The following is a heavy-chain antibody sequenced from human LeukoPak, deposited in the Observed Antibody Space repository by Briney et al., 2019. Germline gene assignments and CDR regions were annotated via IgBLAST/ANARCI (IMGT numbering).Heavy chain of an antibody. J-gene: IGHJ4*02. CDR3: ARVDYYDSSGYSTLYY. CDR2: IYYSGST. V-gene: IGHV4-39*07. Sequence: SETLSLTCTVSGGSISSSSYYWGWIRQPPGKGLEWIGSIYYSGSTYYNPSLKSRVTISVDTSKDQFSLKLSSVTAADTAVYYCARVDYYDSSGYSTLYYWGQGTLVTVSS. D-gene: IGHD3-22*01. CDR1: GGSISSSSYY.